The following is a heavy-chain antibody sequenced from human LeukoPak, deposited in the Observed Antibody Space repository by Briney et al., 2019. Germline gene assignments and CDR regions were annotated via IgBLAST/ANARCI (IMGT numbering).Heavy chain of an antibody. CDR2: IKQDGSEK. Sequence: GGSLRLSCAASGFTFSSYWMTWVRQAPGKGLEWVANIKQDGSEKYYVDSVRGRFTISRDNTKNSLYLQVNSLRAEDTAVYYCARDRRWTATTVTYFDYWGQGTLVTVAS. CDR3: ARDRRWTATTVTYFDY. J-gene: IGHJ4*02. D-gene: IGHD4-11*01. V-gene: IGHV3-7*01. CDR1: GFTFSSYW.